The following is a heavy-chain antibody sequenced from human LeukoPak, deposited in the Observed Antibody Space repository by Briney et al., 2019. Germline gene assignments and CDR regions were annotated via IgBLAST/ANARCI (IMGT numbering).Heavy chain of an antibody. J-gene: IGHJ4*02. D-gene: IGHD3-10*01. V-gene: IGHV4-34*01. Sequence: SETLSLTCAVYGGSFSGYYWSWIRQPPGKGLEWIGDINRGGSTNYNPSLKSRVTISVDTSNNHFSLKLSMVTAADTAVYYWARPRVRGVRWFRDYWRGATLV. CDR2: INRGGST. CDR3: ARPRVRGVRWFRDY. CDR1: GGSFSGYY.